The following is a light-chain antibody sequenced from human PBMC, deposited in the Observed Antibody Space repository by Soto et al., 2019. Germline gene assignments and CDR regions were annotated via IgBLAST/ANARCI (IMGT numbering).Light chain of an antibody. CDR2: SAS. V-gene: IGKV3-15*01. CDR3: QQYNNWPRT. CDR1: QDVSRK. Sequence: TVMTQSPDTLSLSPWERATLSCRASQDVSRKLAWYQQRPGQAPRLLIYSASTRATGIPARFTGSGSGTEFTLTISGLQSEDFAVYYCQQYNNWPRTFGQGTKVDIK. J-gene: IGKJ1*01.